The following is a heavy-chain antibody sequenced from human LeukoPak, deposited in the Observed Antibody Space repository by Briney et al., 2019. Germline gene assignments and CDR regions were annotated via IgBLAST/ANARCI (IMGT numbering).Heavy chain of an antibody. CDR3: ARDRPDYDSSGYFDY. Sequence: GGSLRLSCAASGFTFSSHAMHWVRQAPGKGLEWVAVISYDGSNKYYADSVKGRFTISRDNSKNTLYLQMNSLRAEDTAVYYCARDRPDYDSSGYFDYWGQGTLVTVSS. CDR2: ISYDGSNK. V-gene: IGHV3-30-3*01. D-gene: IGHD3-22*01. J-gene: IGHJ4*02. CDR1: GFTFSSHA.